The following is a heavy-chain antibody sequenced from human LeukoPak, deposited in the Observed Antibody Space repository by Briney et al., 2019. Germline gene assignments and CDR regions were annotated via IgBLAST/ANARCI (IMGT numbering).Heavy chain of an antibody. CDR3: ARGGGESPGSDAFDI. CDR1: GYTFTSYY. CDR2: INPSGGST. D-gene: IGHD3-10*01. J-gene: IGHJ3*02. Sequence: GASVKVSCKASGYTFTSYYMHWVRQAPGQGLEWMGVINPSGGSTSDAQKFQGRGTMTSDMSTSTVYMELSSLRSEDTAVYYCARGGGESPGSDAFDIWGQGTMVTVSS. V-gene: IGHV1-46*01.